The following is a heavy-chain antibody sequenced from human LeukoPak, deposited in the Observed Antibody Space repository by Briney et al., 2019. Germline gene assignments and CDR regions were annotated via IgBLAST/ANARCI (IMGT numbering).Heavy chain of an antibody. D-gene: IGHD6-19*01. CDR3: ARGPRWLTSYYFDY. J-gene: IGHJ4*02. CDR2: INHSGST. V-gene: IGHV4-34*01. CDR1: GGSFSGYY. Sequence: PSETLSLTCAVYGGSFSGYYWSWIRQPPGKGLEWIGEINHSGSTNYNPSLKSRVTISVDTSKNQFSLQLSSVTAADTAVYYCARGPRWLTSYYFDYWGQGTLVTVSS.